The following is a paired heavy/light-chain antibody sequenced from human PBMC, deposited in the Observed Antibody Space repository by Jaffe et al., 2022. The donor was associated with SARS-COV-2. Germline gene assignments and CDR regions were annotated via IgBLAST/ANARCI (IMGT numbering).Heavy chain of an antibody. J-gene: IGHJ4*02. V-gene: IGHV3-9*01. D-gene: IGHD1-1*01. CDR3: AKVTHDGRDGYNYGGFDY. CDR1: GFTFDDYA. CDR2: ISWNSGSI. Sequence: EVQLVESGGGLVQPGRSLRLSCAASGFTFDDYAMHWVRQAPGKGLEWVSGISWNSGSIGYADSVKGRFTISRDNAKNSLYLQMNSLRAEDTALYYCAKVTHDGRDGYNYGGFDYWGQGTLVTVSS.
Light chain of an antibody. CDR3: QVWDSSSDQVV. CDR1: NIGSKS. CDR2: DDS. J-gene: IGLJ2*01. V-gene: IGLV3-21*02. Sequence: SYVLTQPPSVSVAPGQTARITCGGNNIGSKSVHWYQQKPGQAPVLVVYDDSDRPSGIPERFSGSNSGNTATLTISRVEAGDEADYYCQVWDSSSDQVVFGGGTKLTVL.